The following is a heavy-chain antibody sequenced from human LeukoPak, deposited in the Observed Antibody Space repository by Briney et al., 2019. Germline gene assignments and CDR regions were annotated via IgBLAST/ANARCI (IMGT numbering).Heavy chain of an antibody. J-gene: IGHJ6*03. D-gene: IGHD6-13*01. V-gene: IGHV1-2*02. Sequence: VKVSCKASGYTFTGYYMHWVRQAPGQGLEWMGWINPNSGGTNYAQKFQGRVTMTRDTSISTAYMELSRLRSEDTAVYYCARYTPGIAAAGNYYYYYMDVWGKGTTVTVSS. CDR2: INPNSGGT. CDR1: GYTFTGYY. CDR3: ARYTPGIAAAGNYYYYYMDV.